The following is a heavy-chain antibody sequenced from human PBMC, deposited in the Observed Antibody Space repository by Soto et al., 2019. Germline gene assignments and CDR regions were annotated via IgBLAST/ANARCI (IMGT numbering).Heavy chain of an antibody. J-gene: IGHJ4*02. CDR3: ARLWSSSWYSDY. CDR2: IDPSDSYT. Sequence: GASVKISCKGSGYSFTSYWISWVRQMPGKGLEWMGRIDPSDSYTNYSPSFQGHVTISADKSISTAYLQWSSLKASDTAMYYSARLWSSSWYSDYWGQGTLVTVSS. D-gene: IGHD6-13*01. CDR1: GYSFTSYW. V-gene: IGHV5-10-1*01.